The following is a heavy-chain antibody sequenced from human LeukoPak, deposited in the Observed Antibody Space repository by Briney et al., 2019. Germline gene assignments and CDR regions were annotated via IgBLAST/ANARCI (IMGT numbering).Heavy chain of an antibody. CDR3: ATDGAGFDT. Sequence: GGSLRLSCAASGFTFNDYYMTWIRQAPGKGLEWPSYINIGGTNTHYAVSVKGRFTISRDNAKKSLYLEMNNLRAEDTAVYYCATDGAGFDTWGQGVLVTVSS. CDR2: INIGGTNT. CDR1: GFTFNDYY. J-gene: IGHJ5*02. V-gene: IGHV3-11*01.